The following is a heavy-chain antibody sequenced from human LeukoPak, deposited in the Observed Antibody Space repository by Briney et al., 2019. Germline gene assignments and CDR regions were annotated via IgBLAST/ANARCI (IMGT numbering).Heavy chain of an antibody. J-gene: IGHJ1*01. V-gene: IGHV4-38-2*02. CDR1: GYSISSGYY. Sequence: SETLSLTCTVSGYSISSGYYWGWIRQPPGKGLEWIGSIYHSGSTYYNPSLKSRVTISVDTSKNQFSLKLSSVAAADTAVYYCARGHGDYQYFQHWGQGTLVTVSS. CDR3: ARGHGDYQYFQH. D-gene: IGHD4-17*01. CDR2: IYHSGST.